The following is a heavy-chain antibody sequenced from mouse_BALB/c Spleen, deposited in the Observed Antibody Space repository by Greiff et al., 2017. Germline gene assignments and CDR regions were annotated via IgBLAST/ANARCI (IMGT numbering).Heavy chain of an antibody. CDR2: IWSGGST. Sequence: QVQLQQSGPGLVQPSQSLSITCTVSGFSLTSYGVHWVRQSPGKGLEWLGVIWSGGSTDYNAAFISRLSISKDNSKSQVFFKMNSLQADDTAIYYCAGNYRYDWDFDVWGAGTTVTVSS. D-gene: IGHD2-14*01. V-gene: IGHV2-4-1*01. CDR1: GFSLTSYG. J-gene: IGHJ1*01. CDR3: AGNYRYDWDFDV.